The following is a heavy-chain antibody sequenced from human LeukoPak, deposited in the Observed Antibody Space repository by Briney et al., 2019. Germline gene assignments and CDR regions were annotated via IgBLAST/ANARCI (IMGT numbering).Heavy chain of an antibody. V-gene: IGHV1-69*13. CDR1: GGSFRNHA. D-gene: IGHD5-18*01. CDR3: ARASGLNYGFEY. Sequence: GASVEVSCKASGGSFRNHAISWVRQAPGQGLEWMGGIIPLFPISKYAQRFQGRVTITADESTGTAYMELSSLSSEDTALYYCARASGLNYGFEYWGQGTLVTVSS. CDR2: IIPLFPIS. J-gene: IGHJ4*02.